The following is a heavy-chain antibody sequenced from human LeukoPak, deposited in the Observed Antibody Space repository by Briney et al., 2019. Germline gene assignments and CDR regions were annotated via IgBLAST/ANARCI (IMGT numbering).Heavy chain of an antibody. CDR1: GSTLDDYA. V-gene: IGHV3-43*02. CDR3: AKEVDTATYFDY. J-gene: IGHJ4*02. CDR2: ISGDGGST. Sequence: GGSLRLSCAASGSTLDDYAMHWVRQAPGKGLEWVSLISGDGGSTYYADSVKGRFTISRDNSKNSLYLQMNSLRTEDTALYYCAKEVDTATYFDYWGQGTLVTVSS. D-gene: IGHD5-18*01.